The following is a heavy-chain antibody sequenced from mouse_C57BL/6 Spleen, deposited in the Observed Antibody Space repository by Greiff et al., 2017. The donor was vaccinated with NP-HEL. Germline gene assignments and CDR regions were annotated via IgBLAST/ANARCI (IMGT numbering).Heavy chain of an antibody. D-gene: IGHD2-5*01. Sequence: EVQLQESGAELVRPGASVKLSCTASGFNIKDDYMHWVKQRPEQGLEWIGWIDPENGDTEYASKFQGKATITADTSSNTAYLQLSSLTSEDTAVYYCTTFPYYSNYEFAYWGQGTLVTVSA. CDR1: GFNIKDDY. CDR3: TTFPYYSNYEFAY. V-gene: IGHV14-4*01. J-gene: IGHJ3*01. CDR2: IDPENGDT.